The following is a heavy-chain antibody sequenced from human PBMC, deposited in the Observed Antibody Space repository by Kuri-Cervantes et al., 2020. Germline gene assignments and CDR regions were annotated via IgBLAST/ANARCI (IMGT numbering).Heavy chain of an antibody. J-gene: IGHJ6*03. Sequence: ASVKVSCKASGYTFSSYGITWVRQAPGQGLEWMGWISTYSTDTVYARKFQGRVTISKDTSTSTVYMELRSLRSDDTAVYYCARDRMVQGVIMGWVYMDVWGKGTTVTVSS. CDR2: ISTYSTDT. CDR3: ARDRMVQGVIMGWVYMDV. V-gene: IGHV1-18*01. D-gene: IGHD3-10*01. CDR1: GYTFSSYG.